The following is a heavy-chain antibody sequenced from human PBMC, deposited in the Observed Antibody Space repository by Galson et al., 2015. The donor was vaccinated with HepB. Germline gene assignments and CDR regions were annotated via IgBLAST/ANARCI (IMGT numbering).Heavy chain of an antibody. J-gene: IGHJ6*02. Sequence: SLRLSCAASGFSFSNHWMHWVRQVPGKGLVWVSRIIADGGGVAYGDFVRGRFTVSRDNAKNTLYMQMNGLRVDDTAMYYCVRDGWKATDHFYYGMDDWGQEATVTV. CDR2: IIADGGGV. D-gene: IGHD1-1*01. CDR3: VRDGWKATDHFYYGMDD. CDR1: GFSFSNHW. V-gene: IGHV3-74*03.